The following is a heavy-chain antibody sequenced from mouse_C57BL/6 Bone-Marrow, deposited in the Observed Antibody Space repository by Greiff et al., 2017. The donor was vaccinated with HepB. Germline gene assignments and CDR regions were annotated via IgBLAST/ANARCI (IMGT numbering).Heavy chain of an antibody. CDR1: GYTFTDYE. CDR3: TREGWRDFDY. D-gene: IGHD3-3*01. J-gene: IGHJ2*01. Sequence: LVESGAELVRPGASVTLSCTASGYTFTDYEMHWVKQTPVHGLEWIGAIDPEPGGTAYNQKFKGKAILTADKSSSTAYMELRSLTSEDSAVYYCTREGWRDFDYWGQGTTLTVSS. V-gene: IGHV1-15*01. CDR2: IDPEPGGT.